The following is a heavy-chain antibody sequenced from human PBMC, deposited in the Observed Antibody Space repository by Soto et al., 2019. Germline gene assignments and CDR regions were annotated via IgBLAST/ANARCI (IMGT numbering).Heavy chain of an antibody. D-gene: IGHD3-22*01. V-gene: IGHV1-69*01. CDR1: GGTFGSYA. CDR3: ARAPRDSSGDTFDY. J-gene: IGHJ4*02. Sequence: QVQLVQSGAEVKKPGSSVKVSCKASGGTFGSYAISWVRQAPGQGLEWMGGIITIFGSANYAQKFQGRVTITADESTGTAYMELRSLRSDDTAVYYCARAPRDSSGDTFDYWGQGTLVTVSS. CDR2: IITIFGSA.